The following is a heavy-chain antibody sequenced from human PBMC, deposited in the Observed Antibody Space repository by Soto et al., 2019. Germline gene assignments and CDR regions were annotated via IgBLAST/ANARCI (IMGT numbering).Heavy chain of an antibody. Sequence: GSLRLSCAASGFNFNTYWMYWVRQAPGKGLEWVANIDTDGSRKNYVDSVKGRFIISRDNAKNSLLLQMNSLRADDTAVYYCGRVPRDGHYANGEDVWGQGTTVTVAS. J-gene: IGHJ6*02. D-gene: IGHD4-17*01. CDR1: GFNFNTYW. CDR3: GRVPRDGHYANGEDV. CDR2: IDTDGSRK. V-gene: IGHV3-7*03.